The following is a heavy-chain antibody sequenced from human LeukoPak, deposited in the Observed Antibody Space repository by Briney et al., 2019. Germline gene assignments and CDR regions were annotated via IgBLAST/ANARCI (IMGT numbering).Heavy chain of an antibody. J-gene: IGHJ4*02. D-gene: IGHD3-22*01. CDR1: GYTFTGYY. V-gene: IGHV1-2*02. CDR2: INPNSGGT. CDR3: ASDSQNYDSSGDFDS. Sequence: ASVKVSCKASGYTFTGYYMHRVRQAPGQGLEWMGWINPNSGGTNYAQTFQGRVTMTRDTSISTAYTELSRLRSADTAVYYCASDSQNYDSSGDFDSWGQGNLVTVSS.